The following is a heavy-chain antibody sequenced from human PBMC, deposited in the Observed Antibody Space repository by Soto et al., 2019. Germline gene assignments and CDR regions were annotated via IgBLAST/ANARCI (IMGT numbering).Heavy chain of an antibody. CDR1: GFTFSSYS. CDR2: ISSSSSYI. D-gene: IGHD1-26*01. V-gene: IGHV3-21*01. Sequence: GESLKISCAASGFTFSSYSMNWVRQAPGKGLEWVSSISSSSSYIYYADSVKGRFTISRDNAKNSLYLQMNSLRAEDTADYSCAREPYSRSEEYFQHWGQGTLVTVSS. CDR3: AREPYSRSEEYFQH. J-gene: IGHJ1*01.